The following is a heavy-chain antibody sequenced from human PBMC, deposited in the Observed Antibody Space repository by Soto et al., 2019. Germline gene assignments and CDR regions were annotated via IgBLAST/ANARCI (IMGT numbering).Heavy chain of an antibody. CDR1: GGTLSSYA. J-gene: IGHJ4*02. CDR2: IIPIFGTA. Sequence: SVKVSCKASGGTLSSYAISWVRQAPRQGLEWMGGIIPIFGTANYAQKFQGRVTITADESTSTAYMELSSLRSEDTAVYYCARSGQQLVEAFDYWGQGTLVTVSS. D-gene: IGHD6-13*01. CDR3: ARSGQQLVEAFDY. V-gene: IGHV1-69*13.